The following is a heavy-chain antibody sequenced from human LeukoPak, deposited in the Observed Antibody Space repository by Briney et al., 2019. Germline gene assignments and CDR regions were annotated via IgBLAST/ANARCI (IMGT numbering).Heavy chain of an antibody. D-gene: IGHD3-10*01. Sequence: SETLSLTCTVSGGSISSSSYYWGWIRQPPGKGLEWIGSIYYSGSTYYNPSLKSRVTISVDTSKNQFSPKLSSVTAADTAVYYCSITMVRGVTGNYWGQGTLVTVSS. CDR3: SITMVRGVTGNY. V-gene: IGHV4-39*07. CDR1: GGSISSSSYY. J-gene: IGHJ4*02. CDR2: IYYSGST.